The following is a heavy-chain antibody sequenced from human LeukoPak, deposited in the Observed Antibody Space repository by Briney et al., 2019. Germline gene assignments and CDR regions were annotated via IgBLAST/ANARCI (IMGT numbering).Heavy chain of an antibody. D-gene: IGHD3-9*01. J-gene: IGHJ4*02. CDR3: ARDDTTPSGYSPG. CDR2: IKQDGSEK. V-gene: IGHV3-7*01. CDR1: GFTFSSYW. Sequence: GGSLRLSCAASGFTFSSYWMTWVRQAPGKGLEWVANIKQDGSEKYYVDSVKGRFTISRDNAKNSLYLQMNSLRAEDTAVYYCARDDTTPSGYSPGWGQGTLVTVSS.